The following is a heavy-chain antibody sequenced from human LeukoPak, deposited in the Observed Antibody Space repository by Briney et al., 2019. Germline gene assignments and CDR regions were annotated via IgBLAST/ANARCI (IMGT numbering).Heavy chain of an antibody. V-gene: IGHV3-23*01. Sequence: QTGGSLRLSCAASGFTFSNYWMSWVRQAPGKGLEWVSGISGSGGSTYYADSVKGRFTISRDNSKNTLYLQMNSLRAEDTAVYYCAKGDYYGSGHYYFDYWGQGTLVTVSS. CDR2: ISGSGGST. CDR3: AKGDYYGSGHYYFDY. J-gene: IGHJ4*02. CDR1: GFTFSNYW. D-gene: IGHD3-10*01.